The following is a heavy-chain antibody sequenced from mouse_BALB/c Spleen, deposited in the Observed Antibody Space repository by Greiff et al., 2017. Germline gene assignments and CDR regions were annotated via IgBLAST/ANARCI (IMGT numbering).Heavy chain of an antibody. V-gene: IGHV3-8*02. CDR2: ISYSGST. J-gene: IGHJ1*01. Sequence: DVKLQESGPSLVKPSQTLSLTCSVPGDSITSGYWNWIRKFPGNKLEYMGYISYSGSTYYIPSLKSRFSITRDTSKNQYYLQLNSVTTEDTATYYCARSLHYYGSRDWYFDVWGAGTTVTVSS. CDR3: ARSLHYYGSRDWYFDV. D-gene: IGHD1-1*01. CDR1: GDSITSGY.